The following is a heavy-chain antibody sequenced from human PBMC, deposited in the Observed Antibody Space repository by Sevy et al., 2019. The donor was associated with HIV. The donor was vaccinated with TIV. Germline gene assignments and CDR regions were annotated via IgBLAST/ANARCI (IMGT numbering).Heavy chain of an antibody. CDR3: ARDLPQDLGYCSSTSCYFPNAFDI. CDR1: GFTFSYAW. J-gene: IGHJ3*02. D-gene: IGHD2-2*01. V-gene: IGHV3-21*01. Sequence: GESLKISCAASGFTFSYAWMSWVRQAPGKGLEWVSSISSSSSYIYYADSVKGRFTISRDNAKNSLYLQMNSLRAEDTAVYYCARDLPQDLGYCSSTSCYFPNAFDIWGQGTMVTVSS. CDR2: ISSSSSYI.